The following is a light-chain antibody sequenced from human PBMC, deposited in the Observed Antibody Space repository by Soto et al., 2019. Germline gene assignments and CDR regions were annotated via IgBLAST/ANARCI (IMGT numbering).Light chain of an antibody. V-gene: IGLV2-8*01. CDR3: SSYAGSNMGV. Sequence: QSVLTQPPSASGSPGQSVTISCTGTSSDVGGYKFVSWYQQHPGKAPKLIIYEVSQRPSGVPDRFSASKSGDMASLTVSGLRAEDEADYYCSSYAGSNMGVFGSGTKLTVL. CDR1: SSDVGGYKF. J-gene: IGLJ1*01. CDR2: EVS.